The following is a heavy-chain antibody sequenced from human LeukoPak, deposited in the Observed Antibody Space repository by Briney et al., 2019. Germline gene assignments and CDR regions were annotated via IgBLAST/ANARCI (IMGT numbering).Heavy chain of an antibody. CDR2: IIPIFGTA. CDR3: ARSSSWLNVYHYYGMDV. V-gene: IGHV1-69*05. J-gene: IGHJ6*02. Sequence: SVKVSCKASGGTFSSYAISWVRQAPGQGLEWMGGIIPIFGTANYAQKFQGRVTITTDESTSTAYMELSSLRSEDTAVYYCARSSSWLNVYHYYGMDVWGQGTTVTVSS. CDR1: GGTFSSYA. D-gene: IGHD5-24*01.